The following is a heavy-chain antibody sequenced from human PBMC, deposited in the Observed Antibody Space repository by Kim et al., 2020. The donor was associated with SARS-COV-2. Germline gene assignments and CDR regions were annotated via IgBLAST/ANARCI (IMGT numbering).Heavy chain of an antibody. J-gene: IGHJ4*02. V-gene: IGHV3-7*01. CDR2: IKQDGSEK. D-gene: IGHD3-22*01. CDR1: GFTFSSYW. CDR3: VRGGKFYYDSSGYPEDY. Sequence: GGSLRLSCSASGFTFSSYWMSWVRQAPGKGLEWVANIKQDGSEKNYVDSVKGRFTISRDNAKNSLYVQMNSLRAEDTAIYFCVRGGKFYYDSSGYPEDYWGQGTLDTVSS.